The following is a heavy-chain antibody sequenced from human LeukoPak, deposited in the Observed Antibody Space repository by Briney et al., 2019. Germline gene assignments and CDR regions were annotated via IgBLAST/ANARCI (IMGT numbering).Heavy chain of an antibody. J-gene: IGHJ4*02. V-gene: IGHV3-7*03. CDR1: GFPFSSYS. Sequence: GGSLRLSCAASGFPFSSYSMTWVRQAPGKGLEWVANIKPDGTTKFYVDSVKGRFTISRDNALNSLYLQMNSLRAEDTAVYYCANIYEEYSSGWLAGYFDYWGQGTLVTVSS. CDR3: ANIYEEYSSGWLAGYFDY. D-gene: IGHD6-19*01. CDR2: IKPDGTTK.